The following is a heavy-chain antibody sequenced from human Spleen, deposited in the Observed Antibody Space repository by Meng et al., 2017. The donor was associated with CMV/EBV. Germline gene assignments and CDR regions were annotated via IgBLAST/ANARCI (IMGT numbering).Heavy chain of an antibody. CDR3: ARLPNIVLVPAAVQYFDY. CDR1: GASVSSSSYY. CDR2: IYYSGST. J-gene: IGHJ4*02. Sequence: SETLSLTCTVSGASVSSSSYYWGWIRQSPGRGLEWIGTIYYSGSTYYNPTLKSRITISTDTSKNQFPLKMRSVTAADTAVYYCARLPNIVLVPAAVQYFDYWGQGTLVTVSS. V-gene: IGHV4-39*06. D-gene: IGHD2-2*01.